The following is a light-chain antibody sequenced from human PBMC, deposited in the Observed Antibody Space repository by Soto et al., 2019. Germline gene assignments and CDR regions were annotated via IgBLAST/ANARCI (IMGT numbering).Light chain of an antibody. CDR2: GVS. V-gene: IGKV3D-15*01. Sequence: EIVMTQSPATLSVSPGERAALSCRAIQIVYGRQLALYQHKPGQAPRLLMYGVSSRATGIPDRFTGSGSGADFTLTISSLQSEDFAVYYCQQYNNWPSTFGQGTRLEIK. J-gene: IGKJ5*01. CDR1: QIVYGRQ. CDR3: QQYNNWPST.